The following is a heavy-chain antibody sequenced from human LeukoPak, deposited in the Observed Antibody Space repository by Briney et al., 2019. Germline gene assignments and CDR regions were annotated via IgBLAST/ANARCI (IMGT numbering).Heavy chain of an antibody. Sequence: QPGGSLRLSCAASGFTFSNHEMNWVRQAPGKGPEWLSYISSSGGTIYYADSVKGRFTISRDNAKNSLYLQMNSLRDEDTAVYYCVRDPDALDFWGQGTPVTVSS. CDR1: GFTFSNHE. CDR3: VRDPDALDF. CDR2: ISSSGGTI. V-gene: IGHV3-48*03. J-gene: IGHJ4*02.